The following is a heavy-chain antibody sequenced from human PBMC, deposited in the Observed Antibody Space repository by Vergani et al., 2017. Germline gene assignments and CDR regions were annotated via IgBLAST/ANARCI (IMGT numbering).Heavy chain of an antibody. D-gene: IGHD6-13*01. V-gene: IGHV4-34*01. Sequence: QAQLQQWGAGLLKPSETLSLTCAVYGGSFIGYYWSFIRQPPGKGLECIGEINHSGSTNYNPSLKSRVTISVDTSKNQFSLKLSSVTAADTAVYYCARGIAAKDYWGQGTLVTVSS. CDR2: INHSGST. CDR1: GGSFIGYY. CDR3: ARGIAAKDY. J-gene: IGHJ4*02.